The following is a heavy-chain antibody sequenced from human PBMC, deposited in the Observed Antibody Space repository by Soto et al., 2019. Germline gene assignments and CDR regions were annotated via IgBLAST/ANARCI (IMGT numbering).Heavy chain of an antibody. V-gene: IGHV4-31*03. D-gene: IGHD5-18*01. CDR1: GGSISSGGYY. Sequence: QVQLQESGPGLVKPSQTLSLTCTVSGGSISSGGYYWSWIRQHPGKGLEWIGYIYYSGSTYYNPSLKSRVTISVDTSKNQFSLELSSVTAADTAVYYCARGERGYSYLTFDYWGQGTLVTVSS. J-gene: IGHJ4*02. CDR3: ARGERGYSYLTFDY. CDR2: IYYSGST.